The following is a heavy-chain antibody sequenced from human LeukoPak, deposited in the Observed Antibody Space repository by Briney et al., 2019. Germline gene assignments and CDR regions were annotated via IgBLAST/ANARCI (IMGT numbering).Heavy chain of an antibody. D-gene: IGHD6-13*01. J-gene: IGHJ4*02. CDR3: ARDWITYSTRWYVSAFDY. CDR1: GFTHSSYW. Sequence: QTGGPLSLSCAASGFTHSSYWMSWVRQAPGKGLERLTNIKQYESEKYYLDSVKGRFTISRDNAKNSLYLQMNSLRAEDKAIYYCARDWITYSTRWYVSAFDYWGQGTLVTVSS. V-gene: IGHV3-7*01. CDR2: IKQYESEK.